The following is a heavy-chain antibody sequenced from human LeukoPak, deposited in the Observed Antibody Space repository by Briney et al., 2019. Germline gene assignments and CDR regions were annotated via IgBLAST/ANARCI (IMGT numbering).Heavy chain of an antibody. CDR2: ISASRGIT. CDR1: GFNYSSYT. V-gene: IGHV3-23*01. Sequence: GGSLRLSCAASGFNYSSYTMNWVRQAPGMGLEWLSYISASRGITYYADSVKGRFTISRDNSKNTLFLQMNSLSAEDTALYYCTKDQTTRLSSSWYLYFDHWGQGTLVTVSS. J-gene: IGHJ4*02. CDR3: TKDQTTRLSSSWYLYFDH. D-gene: IGHD6-13*01.